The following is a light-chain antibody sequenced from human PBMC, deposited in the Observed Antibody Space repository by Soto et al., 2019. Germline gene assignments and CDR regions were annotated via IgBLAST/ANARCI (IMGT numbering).Light chain of an antibody. V-gene: IGKV3-15*01. J-gene: IGKJ4*01. CDR2: GAS. CDR3: QQYSNWPLT. Sequence: EIVMTQSPFTLSVSPGERATLSCRASQSVTNSYLAWYQQKPGQAPRLLIFGASTRAAGIPARFSGSGSGTEFTLPISSLQSEDFAVYYCQQYSNWPLTFGGGTKVDIK. CDR1: QSVTNSY.